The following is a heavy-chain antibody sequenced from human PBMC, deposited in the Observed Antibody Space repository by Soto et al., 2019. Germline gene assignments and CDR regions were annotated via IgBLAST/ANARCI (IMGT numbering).Heavy chain of an antibody. D-gene: IGHD2-21*01. CDR1: GLTFSRFA. J-gene: IGHJ4*02. CDR2: ISDSGENT. Sequence: VQLLESGGGLVQPGGSLRLSCAASGLTFSRFAMTWVRQAPGKGLEWVSGISDSGENTYYADSVKGRFAISRDNSMSTHYLQMNSLRAEDTAVYYCTGETYYFDYWGPGTLVTVSS. V-gene: IGHV3-23*01. CDR3: TGETYYFDY.